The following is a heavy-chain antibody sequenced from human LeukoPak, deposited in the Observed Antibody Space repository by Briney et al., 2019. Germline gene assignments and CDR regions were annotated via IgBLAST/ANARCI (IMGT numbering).Heavy chain of an antibody. CDR1: GFTFSDYS. Sequence: GGSLRLSCAASGFTFSDYSMNWVRQAPGKGLEWVSSISRSSRHVYYEGSVKGRFTISRDNAKNSLFLQMNSLRAGDMAVYYCVRDFMGMGGTTAYLHHWGQGTLVTVSS. J-gene: IGHJ1*01. D-gene: IGHD1-1*01. CDR2: ISRSSRHV. CDR3: VRDFMGMGGTTAYLHH. V-gene: IGHV3-21*01.